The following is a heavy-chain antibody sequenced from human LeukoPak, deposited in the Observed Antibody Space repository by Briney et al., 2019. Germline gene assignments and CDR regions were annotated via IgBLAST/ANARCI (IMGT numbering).Heavy chain of an antibody. CDR1: GGSFSGYY. CDR2: INHSGST. V-gene: IGHV4-34*01. J-gene: IGHJ4*02. D-gene: IGHD1-1*01. CDR3: ARDRERFDY. Sequence: SETLSLTCAVYGGSFSGYYWSWIRQPPGKGLEWIGEINHSGSTNYNPSLKSRVTISVDTSKNQFSLKLSSVTAADTAVYYCARDRERFDYWGQGTLVTVSS.